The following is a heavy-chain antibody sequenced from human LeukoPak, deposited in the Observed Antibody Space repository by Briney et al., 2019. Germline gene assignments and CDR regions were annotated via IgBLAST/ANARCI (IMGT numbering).Heavy chain of an antibody. CDR1: GFTFSISD. CDR2: ISYDGSKK. V-gene: IGHV3-30*02. CDR3: TKGLLS. Sequence: GGSLRLSCAASGFTFSISDMHWVRQAPGKGLQRVAFISYDGSKKHCADSVQGRCTISRDNSKNTLSLQLNSLRADDTAVFYCTKGLLSWGQGTLLTVAA. J-gene: IGHJ5*02.